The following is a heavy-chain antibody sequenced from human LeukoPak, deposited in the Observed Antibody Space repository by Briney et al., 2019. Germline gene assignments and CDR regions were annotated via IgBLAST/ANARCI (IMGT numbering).Heavy chain of an antibody. V-gene: IGHV4-38-2*02. CDR1: GYSISSGYY. CDR2: IYHSGST. J-gene: IGHJ4*02. D-gene: IGHD5-18*01. CDR3: ARDTALVMHYFDY. Sequence: SETLSLTCTVSGYSISSGYYWGWIRQPPGKGLEWIGSIYHSGSTYYNPSLKSRVTISVDTSKNQFSLKLSSVTAADTAVYYCARDTALVMHYFDYWGQGTLVTVSS.